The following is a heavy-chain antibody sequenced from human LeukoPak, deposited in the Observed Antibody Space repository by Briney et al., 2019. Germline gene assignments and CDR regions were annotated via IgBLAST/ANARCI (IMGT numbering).Heavy chain of an antibody. J-gene: IGHJ4*02. CDR2: ISESGGST. CDR1: GFTFSSYA. D-gene: IGHD4-17*01. Sequence: PGGSLRLSCAASGFTFSSYAISWVRQAPGKGLEWVSGISESGGSTYYADSVKGRFTISRDNSKNTLYLQMNSLRAEDTAVYYCARGVYGAYFDFWGQGTLVTVSS. CDR3: ARGVYGAYFDF. V-gene: IGHV3-23*01.